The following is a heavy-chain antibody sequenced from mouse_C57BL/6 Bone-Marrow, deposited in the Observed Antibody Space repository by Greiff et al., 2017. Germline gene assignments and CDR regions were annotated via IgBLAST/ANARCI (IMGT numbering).Heavy chain of an antibody. D-gene: IGHD2-3*01. CDR1: GYTFTSYG. CDR3: ARSWILEAMDY. V-gene: IGHV1-81*01. CDR2: IYPRSGNT. J-gene: IGHJ4*01. Sequence: QVQLQQSGAELARPGASVKLSCKASGYTFTSYGISWVKQRTGQGLEWIGEIYPRSGNTYYNEKFKGKATLTADKSSGTAYMELRSLTSEDSAVYFCARSWILEAMDYWGQGTSVTVSS.